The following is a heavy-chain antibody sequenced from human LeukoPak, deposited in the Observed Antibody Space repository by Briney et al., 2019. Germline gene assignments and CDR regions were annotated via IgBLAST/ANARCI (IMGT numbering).Heavy chain of an antibody. CDR2: IYTSGST. V-gene: IGHV4-4*07. D-gene: IGHD6-19*01. Sequence: PSETLSLTCTVSGGSISSYYWSWIRQPAGKGLVWIGRIYTSGSTNYNPSLKSRVTMSVDTSKNQFSLKLSSVTAADTAVYYCARDPLAVAGISPNWFDPWGQGTLVTVSS. CDR3: ARDPLAVAGISPNWFDP. CDR1: GGSISSYY. J-gene: IGHJ5*02.